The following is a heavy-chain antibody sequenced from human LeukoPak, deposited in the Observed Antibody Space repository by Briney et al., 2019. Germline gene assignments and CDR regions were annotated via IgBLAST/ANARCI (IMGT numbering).Heavy chain of an antibody. CDR3: ATDRDYGDYSYYYYYMDV. V-gene: IGHV1-24*01. Sequence: GASVKVSCKVSGYTLTELSMHWVQQAPGKGLEWMGRVDPEDGETIYAEKFQGRVTITADTSTDTAYMELSSLRSEDTAVYYCATDRDYGDYSYYYYYMDVWGKGTTVTVSS. D-gene: IGHD4-17*01. J-gene: IGHJ6*03. CDR2: VDPEDGET. CDR1: GYTLTELS.